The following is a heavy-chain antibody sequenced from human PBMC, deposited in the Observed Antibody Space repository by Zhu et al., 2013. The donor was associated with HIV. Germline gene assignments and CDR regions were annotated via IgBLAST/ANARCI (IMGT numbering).Heavy chain of an antibody. Sequence: VQLQESGPGLVKPSETLSLTCAVSGYSITNGYYWGWIRQPPGKRLEWIGSIFRSGITYYNPPLSSRVTISLDTSKNQFSLKLSSVTAADTAVYYCARGSNYVGSWRRVGFDPWGQGTLVTVSS. CDR2: IFRSGIT. CDR1: GYSITNGYY. D-gene: IGHD4-4*01. CDR3: ARGSNYVGSWRRVGFDP. V-gene: IGHV4-38-2*01. J-gene: IGHJ5*02.